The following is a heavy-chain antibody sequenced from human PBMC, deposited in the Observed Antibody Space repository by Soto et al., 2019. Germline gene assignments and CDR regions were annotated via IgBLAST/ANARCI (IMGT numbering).Heavy chain of an antibody. Sequence: QVQLVQSGAEVKKPGASVKVSCKASGYTFTSYYMHWVRQAPGQGLEWMGIINPSGGSTSYAQKFKGRVTMTRDTSTSTVYMELSSLRSEDTAVYYCARETLELRFLEWFSRGAPLDPWGQGTLVTVSS. J-gene: IGHJ5*02. D-gene: IGHD3-3*01. V-gene: IGHV1-46*01. CDR3: ARETLELRFLEWFSRGAPLDP. CDR2: INPSGGST. CDR1: GYTFTSYY.